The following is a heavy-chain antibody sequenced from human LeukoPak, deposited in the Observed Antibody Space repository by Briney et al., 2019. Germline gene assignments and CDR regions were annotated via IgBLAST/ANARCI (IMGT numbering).Heavy chain of an antibody. CDR3: ARDVVVVPATHGNFDY. D-gene: IGHD2-2*01. CDR2: ISAYNGNT. J-gene: IGHJ4*02. V-gene: IGHV1-18*01. CDR1: GYTFTSYG. Sequence: ASVKVFCKASGYTFTSYGISWVRQAPGQGLEWMGWISAYNGNTNYAQKLQGRVTMTTDTSTSTAYMELRSLRSDDTAVYYCARDVVVVPATHGNFDYWGQGTLVTVSS.